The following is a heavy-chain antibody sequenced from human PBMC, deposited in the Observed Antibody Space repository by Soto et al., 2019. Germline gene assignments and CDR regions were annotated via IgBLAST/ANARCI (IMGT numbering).Heavy chain of an antibody. CDR2: IHTTDGST. V-gene: IGHV1-46*01. D-gene: IGHD6-13*01. J-gene: IGHJ4*02. Sequence: QVQLVQSGAEVKEPGASVKFSCKVSGYNFASNHMHWVRQIPGQGLEWMGIIHTTDGSTSYAQRFRGRITLTRDAPTNTDYMELRGLTSEDTAVYYCVRDRFGSWTFDYWGQGTLLTVSS. CDR1: GYNFASNH. CDR3: VRDRFGSWTFDY.